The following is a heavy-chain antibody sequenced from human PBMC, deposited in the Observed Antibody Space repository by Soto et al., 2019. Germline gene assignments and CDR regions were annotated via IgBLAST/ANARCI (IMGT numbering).Heavy chain of an antibody. J-gene: IGHJ6*03. Sequence: PGGALRLSCAASGFTFSRYWVSWVRQAPGKGLEWVANIKQDGSEKYYVDSVKGRFTISRDNAKNSLYLQMNSLRAEDTAVYYCARAVYDILPPLYHYYMAVWGKGTTVTVSS. CDR2: IKQDGSEK. CDR3: ARAVYDILPPLYHYYMAV. V-gene: IGHV3-7*04. D-gene: IGHD3-9*01. CDR1: GFTFSRYW.